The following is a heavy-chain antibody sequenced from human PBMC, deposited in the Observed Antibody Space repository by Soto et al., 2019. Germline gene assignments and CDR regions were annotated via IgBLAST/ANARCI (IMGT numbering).Heavy chain of an antibody. Sequence: PSETLSLTCAVSGGSISSSNWWSWVRQPPGKGLEWIGEIYHSGSTNYNPSLKSRVTISVDKSKNQFSLKLSSVTAADTAVYYCARFPAASWSYSESSYYYYGMDVWGQGTTVTVSS. CDR1: GGSISSSNW. V-gene: IGHV4-4*02. D-gene: IGHD3-10*01. CDR3: ARFPAASWSYSESSYYYYGMDV. J-gene: IGHJ6*02. CDR2: IYHSGST.